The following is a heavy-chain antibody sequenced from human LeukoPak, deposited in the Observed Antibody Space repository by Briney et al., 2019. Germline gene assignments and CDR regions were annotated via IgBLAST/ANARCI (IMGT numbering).Heavy chain of an antibody. V-gene: IGHV3-23*01. Sequence: GGTLRLSCAASGITFSSYGMSWVRQAPGKGLEWVSSISSTGGTTYYADSVKGRFTISRDNSKNTLYLQMNSLRAEDTAVYYCAKIPYGDYVLDYYYYMDVWGKGTTVTISS. D-gene: IGHD4-17*01. CDR3: AKIPYGDYVLDYYYYMDV. CDR1: GITFSSYG. J-gene: IGHJ6*03. CDR2: ISSTGGTT.